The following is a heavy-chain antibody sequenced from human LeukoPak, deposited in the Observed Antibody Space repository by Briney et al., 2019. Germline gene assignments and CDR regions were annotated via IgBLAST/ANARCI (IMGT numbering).Heavy chain of an antibody. CDR3: ARDLGGYDYVGFGY. CDR2: IIPILGIA. V-gene: IGHV1-69*04. D-gene: IGHD5-12*01. Sequence: ASVKVSCKASEGTFSSYAISWVRQAPGQGLEWMGRIIPILGIANYAQKFQGRVTITADKSTSTAYMELSSLRSEDTAVYYCARDLGGYDYVGFGYWGQGTLVTVSS. CDR1: EGTFSSYA. J-gene: IGHJ4*02.